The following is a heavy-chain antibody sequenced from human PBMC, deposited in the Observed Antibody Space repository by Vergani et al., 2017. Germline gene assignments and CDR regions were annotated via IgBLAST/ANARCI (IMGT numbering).Heavy chain of an antibody. J-gene: IGHJ4*02. CDR2: MDYSGST. CDR1: GDSVISTDYH. D-gene: IGHD2-15*01. CDR3: ASKRGACRAAYCHSYDF. Sequence: QVQLQESGPGLVQPSETLSLTCTVSGDSVISTDYHWGWIRQPPGKGLEWIGSMDYSGSTSYNPSLESRISISFETPKNQFSLRLTSVTAADTAVYYCASKRGACRAAYCHSYDFWVPGTMVGVSS. V-gene: IGHV4-39*01.